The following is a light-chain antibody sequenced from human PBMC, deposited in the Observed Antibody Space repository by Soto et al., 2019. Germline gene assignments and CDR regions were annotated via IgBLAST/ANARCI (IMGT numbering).Light chain of an antibody. Sequence: DIQMTQSPSSLSASVGDRVTITCRASQSISSYLNWYQQKPGKAPKLLIYAASSLQSGVPSRFSGSGSGTDFTLTISSLQPEDFETYYCQQSYSTPPTFGQGTKV. CDR3: QQSYSTPPT. CDR1: QSISSY. CDR2: AAS. V-gene: IGKV1-39*01. J-gene: IGKJ1*01.